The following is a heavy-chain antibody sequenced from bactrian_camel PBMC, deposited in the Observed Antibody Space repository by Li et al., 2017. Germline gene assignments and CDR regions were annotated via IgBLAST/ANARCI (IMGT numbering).Heavy chain of an antibody. Sequence: HVQLVESGGGSVQSGGSLRLSCAASEYTYGRYAMGWFRQAPGKEREGVASIDRLNGATVADSVKGRFTISQDSAKNTVYLQMNSLKPEDAAMYYCALKNRDGSWRETSNFGYWGQGTQVTVS. CDR1: EYTYGRYA. CDR3: ALKNRDGSWRETSNFGY. CDR2: IDRLNGA. V-gene: IGHV3S56*01. D-gene: IGHD6*01. J-gene: IGHJ6*01.